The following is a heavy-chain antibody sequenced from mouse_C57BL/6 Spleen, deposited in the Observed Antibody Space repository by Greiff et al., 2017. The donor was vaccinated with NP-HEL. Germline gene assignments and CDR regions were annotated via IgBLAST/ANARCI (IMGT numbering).Heavy chain of an antibody. D-gene: IGHD1-1*01. CDR1: GYTFTSYG. CDR3: ARWGITTVVAQGDY. CDR2: IYPRSGNT. V-gene: IGHV1-81*01. J-gene: IGHJ2*01. Sequence: QVQLQQSGAELARPGASVKLSCKASGYTFTSYGISWVKQRTGQGLEWIGEIYPRSGNTYYNEKFKGKATLTADKSSSTAYMELRSLTSEDSAVYFCARWGITTVVAQGDYWGQGTTLTVSS.